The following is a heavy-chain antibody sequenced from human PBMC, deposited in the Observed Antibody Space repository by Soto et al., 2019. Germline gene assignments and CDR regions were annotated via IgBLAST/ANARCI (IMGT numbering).Heavy chain of an antibody. D-gene: IGHD6-19*01. CDR1: GGTFSSYA. Sequence: SVKVSCKASGGTFSSYAISWVRQAPGQGLEWMGGIIPIFGTANYAQKFQGRVTITADESTSTAYMEPSSLRSEDTAVYYCARASSGLRGLDYWGQGTLVTVSS. CDR2: IIPIFGTA. J-gene: IGHJ4*02. V-gene: IGHV1-69*13. CDR3: ARASSGLRGLDY.